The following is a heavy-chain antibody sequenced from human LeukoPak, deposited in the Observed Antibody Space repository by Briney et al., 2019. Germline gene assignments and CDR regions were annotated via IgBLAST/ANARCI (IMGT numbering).Heavy chain of an antibody. CDR1: GFTVSSNY. J-gene: IGHJ4*02. Sequence: GGPLRLSCAASGFTVSSNYMSWVRQAPGKGLEWVAVISYDGSNKYYADSVKGRFTISRDNSKNTLYLQMNSLRAEDTAVYYCAKDGELYDYVWGSYRLDYWGQGTLVTVSS. V-gene: IGHV3-30*18. CDR3: AKDGELYDYVWGSYRLDY. D-gene: IGHD3-16*02. CDR2: ISYDGSNK.